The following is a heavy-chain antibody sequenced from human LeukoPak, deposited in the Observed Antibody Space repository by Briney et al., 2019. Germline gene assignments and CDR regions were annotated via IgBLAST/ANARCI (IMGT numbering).Heavy chain of an antibody. CDR3: AKEGRPNSGGGFYDY. J-gene: IGHJ4*02. D-gene: IGHD5-12*01. CDR1: GFSFSNYA. Sequence: GGSLRLSCVASGFSFSNYAMGWVRQAPGKGLEWVATVNEGGGRTYYADSVQGRFTMSRDNSRNTLYLQMNSLRVEDTAIYYCAKEGRPNSGGGFYDYWGQGTRVTVSS. CDR2: VNEGGGRT. V-gene: IGHV3-23*01.